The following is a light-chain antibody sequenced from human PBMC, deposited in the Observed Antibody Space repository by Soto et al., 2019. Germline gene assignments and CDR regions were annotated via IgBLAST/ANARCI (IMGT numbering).Light chain of an antibody. J-gene: IGKJ1*01. CDR1: QSVNNN. V-gene: IGKV3-15*01. CDR2: GAS. Sequence: EIVMTQSPATLSVSPGERATLSCRASQSVNNNLAWYQQKPGQAPRLLLYGASTRATGIPARFSGSGSGTDFTLTISSLQSEDFAIYYCQQYNNWPPCTFGQGTKGEIK. CDR3: QQYNNWPPCT.